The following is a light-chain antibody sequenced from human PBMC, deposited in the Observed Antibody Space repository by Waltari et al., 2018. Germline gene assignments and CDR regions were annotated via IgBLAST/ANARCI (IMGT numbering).Light chain of an antibody. V-gene: IGLV3-27*01. J-gene: IGLJ2*01. CDR3: YSSTDNSGI. Sequence: SYELTQPSSVSVSPGQTAKITCSGDVLTTKYARWFQQKPGQAPVLMIYKDSERPSMIPERFSGSSSGATVTLTITGAQVEDEADYYCYSSTDNSGIFGGGTTLTVL. CDR1: VLTTKY. CDR2: KDS.